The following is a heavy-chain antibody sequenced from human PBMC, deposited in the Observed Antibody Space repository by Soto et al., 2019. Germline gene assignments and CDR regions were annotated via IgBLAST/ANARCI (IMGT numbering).Heavy chain of an antibody. CDR3: AKYRTSESPGPHY. CDR2: ISGSGGYI. CDR1: GFTFSSYS. D-gene: IGHD1-26*01. Sequence: GGSLRLSCAASGFTFSSYSMNWVRQAPGKGLEWVSSISGSGGYIYYADSVKGRFTISRDNSKNTLYLQMNSLSAEDTAVYYCAKYRTSESPGPHYWGQGTPVTVSS. J-gene: IGHJ4*02. V-gene: IGHV3-21*04.